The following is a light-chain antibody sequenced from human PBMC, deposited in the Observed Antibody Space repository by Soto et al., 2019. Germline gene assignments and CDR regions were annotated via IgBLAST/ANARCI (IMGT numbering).Light chain of an antibody. V-gene: IGKV1-5*03. J-gene: IGKJ1*01. CDR2: KAS. CDR1: QTISTW. CDR3: QQYNDYPWT. Sequence: DIQMTQSPSTLSAFVGDKVTITCRASQTISTWLAWYQQKPGKAPKLLIYKASSLESGVPSRFSGSGSGTEFTLTISSLQPADYAAYFCQQYNDYPWTFGQGTKVEIK.